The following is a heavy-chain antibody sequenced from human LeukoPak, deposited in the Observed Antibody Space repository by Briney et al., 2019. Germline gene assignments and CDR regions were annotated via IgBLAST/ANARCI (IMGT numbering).Heavy chain of an antibody. V-gene: IGHV3-30*04. CDR3: AKDSYRGYSYGLWNNWFDP. D-gene: IGHD5-18*01. CDR2: ISYDGSNK. Sequence: PGRSLRLSCAASGFTFSSYAMHWVRQAPGKGLEWVAVISYDGSNKYYADSVKGRFTISRDNSKNTLYLQMNSLRAEDTAVYYCAKDSYRGYSYGLWNNWFDPWGQGTLVTVSS. J-gene: IGHJ5*02. CDR1: GFTFSSYA.